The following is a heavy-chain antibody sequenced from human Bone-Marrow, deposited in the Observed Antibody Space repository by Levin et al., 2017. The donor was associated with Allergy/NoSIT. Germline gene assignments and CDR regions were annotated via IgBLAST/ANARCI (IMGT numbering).Heavy chain of an antibody. D-gene: IGHD4-17*01. Sequence: SQTLSLTCNVSGGSISSNYWTWIRQSAGKGLEWIGHIETSGNTRYNPSLRSRVTMSVDTSKSQFSLKLSSVTAADTAVYYCAREGLTGTYGDYVVALWGQGTLVTVSS. CDR3: AREGLTGTYGDYVVAL. J-gene: IGHJ4*02. V-gene: IGHV4-4*07. CDR1: GGSISSNY. CDR2: IETSGNT.